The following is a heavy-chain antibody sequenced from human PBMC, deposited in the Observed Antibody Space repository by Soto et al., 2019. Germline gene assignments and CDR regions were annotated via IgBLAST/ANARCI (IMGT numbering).Heavy chain of an antibody. Sequence: PGESLKISCQASGYRFSSFWIAWVRQMPGKGLEWMGIIFPADSDTKYSPSFQGQVTISADKSISTAYLQWSSLKASDTAMYYCASSVVVPSTMNYFDYWGQGSLVTVSS. CDR2: IFPADSDT. V-gene: IGHV5-51*01. D-gene: IGHD2-15*01. CDR3: ASSVVVPSTMNYFDY. J-gene: IGHJ4*02. CDR1: GYRFSSFW.